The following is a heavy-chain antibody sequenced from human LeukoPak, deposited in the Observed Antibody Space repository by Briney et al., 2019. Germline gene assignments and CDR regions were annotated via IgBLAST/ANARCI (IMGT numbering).Heavy chain of an antibody. V-gene: IGHV1-2*06. CDR2: INPNSGGT. J-gene: IGHJ4*02. CDR3: ARVDYDSYFDY. Sequence: GASVKLSCKASGYTFTGYYMHWVRQAPGQGLEWMGRINPNSGGTNYAQKFQGRVTMTRDTSISTAYMELSRLRSDDTAVYYCARVDYDSYFDYWGQGTLVTVSS. CDR1: GYTFTGYY. D-gene: IGHD3-22*01.